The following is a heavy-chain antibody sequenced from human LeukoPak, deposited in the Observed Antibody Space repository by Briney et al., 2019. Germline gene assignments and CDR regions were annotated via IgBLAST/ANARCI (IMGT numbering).Heavy chain of an antibody. J-gene: IGHJ4*02. V-gene: IGHV3-30*04. CDR1: GFTFSSYA. CDR2: ISYDGSNK. D-gene: IGHD3-22*01. Sequence: GGSLRLSCAASGFTFSSYAMHWVRQAPGKGLEWVAVISYDGSNKYYADSVKGRFTISRDNPKNTLYLQMNSLRAEDTAVYFCAKRGVVIRVILVGFHKEAYYFDSWGQGALVTVSS. CDR3: AKRGVVIRVILVGFHKEAYYFDS.